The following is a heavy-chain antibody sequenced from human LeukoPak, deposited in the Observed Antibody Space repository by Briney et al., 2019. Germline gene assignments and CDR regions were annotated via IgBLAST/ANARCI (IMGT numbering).Heavy chain of an antibody. CDR1: GGSISSSNW. D-gene: IGHD2-8*01. CDR2: IYHSGST. Sequence: SETLSLTCAVSGGSISSSNWWSWVRQPPGKGLEWIGEIYHSGSTNYNPSLKSRVTISVDKSKNQFSLKLSSVTAADTAVYYCARDYCTNGVCGDYYYGMDVRGQGTTVTVSS. V-gene: IGHV4-4*02. J-gene: IGHJ6*02. CDR3: ARDYCTNGVCGDYYYGMDV.